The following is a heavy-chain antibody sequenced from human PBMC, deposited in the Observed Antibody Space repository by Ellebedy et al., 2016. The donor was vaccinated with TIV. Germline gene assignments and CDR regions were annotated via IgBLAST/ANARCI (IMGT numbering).Heavy chain of an antibody. D-gene: IGHD3-22*01. Sequence: GESLKISXAASGFTFSSYGMHWVRQAPGKGLEWVAVISYDGSNKYYADSVKGRFTISRDNAKNSLYLQMNSLRAEDTAVYYCARGCIYYYDSSGYYYFDYWGQGTLVTVSS. CDR1: GFTFSSYG. CDR2: ISYDGSNK. CDR3: ARGCIYYYDSSGYYYFDY. J-gene: IGHJ4*02. V-gene: IGHV3-30*03.